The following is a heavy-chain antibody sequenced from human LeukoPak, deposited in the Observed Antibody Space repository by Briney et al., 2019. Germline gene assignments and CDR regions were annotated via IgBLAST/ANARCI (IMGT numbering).Heavy chain of an antibody. D-gene: IGHD3-10*01. CDR2: ISVGHST. CDR3: ARDKGGSGSYYQIYYFDY. CDR1: GFTFSNYA. J-gene: IGHJ4*02. V-gene: IGHV3-23*01. Sequence: GGSLRLSCVASGFTFSNYAMNWVRQAPGKGLDWVSTISVGHSTNYADSVKGRFTISRDNSKNTLYLQMKSPRAEDTAVYYCARDKGGSGSYYQIYYFDYWGQGTLVTVSS.